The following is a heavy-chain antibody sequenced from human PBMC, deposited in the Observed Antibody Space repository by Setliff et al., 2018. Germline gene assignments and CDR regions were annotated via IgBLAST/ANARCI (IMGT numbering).Heavy chain of an antibody. J-gene: IGHJ6*03. Sequence: ASVKVSCKTSGYTFTTYAINWVRQAPGQGLEWMGWINTNTGNPTYAQDFTGRFVFSLDTSVSTAYLHISSLKAEDTAIYYCARATRFGTIKYRGDYYMDVWGKGTTVTVSS. D-gene: IGHD3-10*01. V-gene: IGHV7-4-1*02. CDR3: ARATRFGTIKYRGDYYMDV. CDR2: INTNTGNP. CDR1: GYTFTTYA.